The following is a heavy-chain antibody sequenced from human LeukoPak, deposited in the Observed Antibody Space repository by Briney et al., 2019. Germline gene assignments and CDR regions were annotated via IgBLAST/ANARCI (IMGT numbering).Heavy chain of an antibody. J-gene: IGHJ4*02. Sequence: PGGSLRLSCAASGFTFSSYWMHWVRQAPGKGLVWVSRINSDGSSTSYADSVKGRFTISRDNAKNTLHLQMNSLRAEDTAVYYCAKSTSYDFWSGDLYYFDYWGQGTLVTVSS. CDR2: INSDGSST. CDR1: GFTFSSYW. D-gene: IGHD3-3*01. V-gene: IGHV3-74*01. CDR3: AKSTSYDFWSGDLYYFDY.